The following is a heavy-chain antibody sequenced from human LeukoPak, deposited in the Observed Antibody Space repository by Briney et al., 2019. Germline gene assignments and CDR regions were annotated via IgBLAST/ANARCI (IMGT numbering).Heavy chain of an antibody. V-gene: IGHV3-33*06. CDR3: AKGYCSGGSCYPGGFDY. CDR1: GFTFSSYG. D-gene: IGHD2-15*01. J-gene: IGHJ4*02. CDR2: IWYDGSNK. Sequence: PGGSLRLSCAASGFTFSSYGMHWVRQAPGKGLEWVAVIWYDGSNKYYADSVKGRFTISRDNSKNTLYLQMNSLRAEDTAVYYCAKGYCSGGSCYPGGFDYWGQGTLVTVSS.